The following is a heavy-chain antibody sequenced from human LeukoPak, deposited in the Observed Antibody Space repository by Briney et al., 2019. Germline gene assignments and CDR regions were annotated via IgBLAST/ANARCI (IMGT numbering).Heavy chain of an antibody. CDR2: INPNSGGT. CDR3: ASVELWFGELLSGFDP. D-gene: IGHD3-10*01. V-gene: IGHV1-2*02. Sequence: ASVKVSCKASGYTFTGYYMHWVRQAPGQGLEWMGWINPNSGGTNYAQKFQGRVTMTRDTSISTAYMELSRLRSDDTAVYYCASVELWFGELLSGFDPWGQGTLVTVSS. J-gene: IGHJ5*02. CDR1: GYTFTGYY.